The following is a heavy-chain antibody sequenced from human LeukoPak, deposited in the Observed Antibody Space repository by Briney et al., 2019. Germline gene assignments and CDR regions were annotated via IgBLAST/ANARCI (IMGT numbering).Heavy chain of an antibody. J-gene: IGHJ1*01. CDR1: GFTLSDYP. CDR3: TRSDSGTYYNKYFQY. V-gene: IGHV3-23*01. D-gene: IGHD3-10*01. Sequence: PGGSLRLSCAASGFTLSDYPMTWVRQAPGKGLQWVSLFDRGSLDTYYADSVRGRFTVSRDNSKNALYLQMNSLRAEDTAVYYCTRSDSGTYYNKYFQYWGQGTLVTVSS. CDR2: FDRGSLDT.